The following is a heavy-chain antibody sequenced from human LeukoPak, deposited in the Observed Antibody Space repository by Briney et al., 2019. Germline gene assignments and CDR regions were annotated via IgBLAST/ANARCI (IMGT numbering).Heavy chain of an antibody. J-gene: IGHJ4*02. D-gene: IGHD6-19*01. V-gene: IGHV4-39*01. Sequence: SETLSLTCTVSGGSISSTNYYWGWIRQPPGQELEWVGTIYYSGNTYYNPSLKSRVTVSVDTSKNQFSLKLSSVTAADTAVYYCARGPYLAVAVYFDYWGQGTLVTVSS. CDR3: ARGPYLAVAVYFDY. CDR2: IYYSGNT. CDR1: GGSISSTNYY.